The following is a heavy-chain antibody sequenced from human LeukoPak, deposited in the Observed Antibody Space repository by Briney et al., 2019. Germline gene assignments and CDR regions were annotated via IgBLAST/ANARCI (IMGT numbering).Heavy chain of an antibody. CDR3: AGTIFGVVITENFDY. CDR1: GFTVSSNY. Sequence: GGSLRLSCAASGFTVSSNYMSWVRQAPGKGLEWVSVIYSDGSAFYADSVKDRFTLSRDNSKNTLFLQMNSLRAEDTAVYYCAGTIFGVVITENFDYWGQGTLVTVSS. CDR2: IYSDGSA. V-gene: IGHV3-53*01. D-gene: IGHD3-3*01. J-gene: IGHJ4*02.